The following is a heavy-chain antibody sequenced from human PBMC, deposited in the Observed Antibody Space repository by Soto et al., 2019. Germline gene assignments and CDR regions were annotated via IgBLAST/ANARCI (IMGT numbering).Heavy chain of an antibody. Sequence: QVQLVESGGGVVQPGRSLRISCAASGFTFSSYGMHWVRQAPGKGLEWVAVIWYDGSNKYYADSVKGRFTISRDNSKNTLYRQMNSLRAEDTAVYYCARDKEDSSSWPAANDYWGQGTLVTVSS. CDR1: GFTFSSYG. CDR3: ARDKEDSSSWPAANDY. V-gene: IGHV3-33*01. D-gene: IGHD6-13*01. CDR2: IWYDGSNK. J-gene: IGHJ4*02.